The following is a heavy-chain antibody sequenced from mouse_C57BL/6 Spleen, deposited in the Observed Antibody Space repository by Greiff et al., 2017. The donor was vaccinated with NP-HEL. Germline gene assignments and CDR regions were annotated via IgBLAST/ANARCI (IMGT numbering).Heavy chain of an antibody. D-gene: IGHD1-1*01. CDR2: IDPSDSET. CDR1: GYTFTSYW. J-gene: IGHJ2*01. V-gene: IGHV1-52*01. CDR3: ARGTTVVEGDY. Sequence: QVQLQQPGAELVRPGSSVKLSCKASGYTFTSYWMHWVKQRPIQGLEWIGNIDPSDSETHYNHKFKDKATLTVDKSSSTAYMQLSSLTSEDSAVYYGARGTTVVEGDYWGQGTTLTVSS.